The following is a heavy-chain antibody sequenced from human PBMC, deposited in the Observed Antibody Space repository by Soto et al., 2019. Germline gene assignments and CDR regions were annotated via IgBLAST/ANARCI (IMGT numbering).Heavy chain of an antibody. V-gene: IGHV1-58*01. CDR1: GFTFTSSA. CDR2: IVVGSGNT. D-gene: IGHD1-26*01. J-gene: IGHJ6*02. CDR3: ASQYGSYSSAYYYYGMDV. Sequence: SVKVSCKASGFTFTSSAVQWVRQARGQRLEWMGWIVVGSGNTNYAQKFQERVTITRDMSTSTAYMELSSLRSEDTAVYYCASQYGSYSSAYYYYGMDVWGQGTTVTVSS.